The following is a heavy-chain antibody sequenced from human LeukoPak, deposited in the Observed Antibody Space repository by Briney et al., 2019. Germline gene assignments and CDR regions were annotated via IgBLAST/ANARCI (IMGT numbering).Heavy chain of an antibody. Sequence: PSETLSLTCTVSGGSISSSSYYWGWIRQPPGKGLEWIGSIYYSGSTYYNPSLKSRVTISVDTSKNQFSLKLSSVTAADTAVYYCARGLGQPYDSSGYYYGGTNRYYFDYWGQGTLVTVSS. CDR2: IYYSGST. V-gene: IGHV4-39*07. J-gene: IGHJ4*02. CDR3: ARGLGQPYDSSGYYYGGTNRYYFDY. D-gene: IGHD3-22*01. CDR1: GGSISSSSYY.